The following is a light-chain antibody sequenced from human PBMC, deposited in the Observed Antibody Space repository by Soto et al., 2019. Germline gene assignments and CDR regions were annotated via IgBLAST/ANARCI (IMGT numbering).Light chain of an antibody. V-gene: IGKV3-15*01. CDR1: QSVSSN. CDR2: DAS. Sequence: EIVMTQSPATLSVSPGERGTLSCRASQSVSSNLAWYQQKPGQAPRLLIYDASTRATGIPARFSGSGSGTEFTLTISSLQSEDFAVYYCQQYNNWRRTFGQGTKVDI. J-gene: IGKJ1*01. CDR3: QQYNNWRRT.